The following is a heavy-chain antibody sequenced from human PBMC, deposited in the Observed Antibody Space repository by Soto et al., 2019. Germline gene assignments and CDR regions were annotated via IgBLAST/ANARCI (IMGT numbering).Heavy chain of an antibody. Sequence: LSHTCAVYRGSFSGYYWSWIRQPPGKGLEWLGEINHRGSTNYNPSLKSRVTISVDTSKNQFSLKLSSVTAADTAVYYCASHRYPGSGWPPHAGDRARRSYYYDMNGWRQGTTVTASS. J-gene: IGHJ6*02. CDR3: ASHRYPGSGWPPHAGDRARRSYYYDMNG. CDR2: INHRGST. V-gene: IGHV4-34*01. D-gene: IGHD6-19*01. CDR1: RGSFSGYY.